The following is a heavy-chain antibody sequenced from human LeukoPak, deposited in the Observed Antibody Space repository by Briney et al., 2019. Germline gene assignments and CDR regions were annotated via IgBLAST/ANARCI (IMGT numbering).Heavy chain of an antibody. J-gene: IGHJ5*02. CDR1: GFTFDDYA. V-gene: IGHV3-9*01. CDR3: VRAYHPGGWFDP. Sequence: PGGSLRLSCEASGFTFDDYAMNWVRQAPGKGLEWVSGISWNSDSIDYADSVKGRFTISRDNAKNSLYLQMNSLTAEDTAVHYCVRAYHPGGWFDPWGQGTLVTVSS. D-gene: IGHD2-21*01. CDR2: ISWNSDSI.